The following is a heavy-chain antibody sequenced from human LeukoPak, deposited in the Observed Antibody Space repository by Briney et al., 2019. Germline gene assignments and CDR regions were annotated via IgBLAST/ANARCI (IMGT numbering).Heavy chain of an antibody. CDR1: GFTFRNFW. V-gene: IGHV3-74*01. J-gene: IGHJ4*02. CDR2: INTDGSGT. D-gene: IGHD3-22*01. CDR3: AREPGGYYDSSGFLDG. Sequence: SGGSLSLSCAASGFTFRNFWMYWVRQVPGKGLFRVSRINTDGSGTAYAEPVKGRFTISRDNANNTLYLQMNSLSAEDTGIYYCAREPGGYYDSSGFLDGWGQVTLVTVSS.